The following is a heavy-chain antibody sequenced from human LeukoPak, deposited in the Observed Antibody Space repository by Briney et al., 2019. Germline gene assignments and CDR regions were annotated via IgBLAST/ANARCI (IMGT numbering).Heavy chain of an antibody. CDR1: GGSFSGYY. CDR2: INHSGST. V-gene: IGHV4-34*01. CDR3: ASVRIVGATRYFDN. Sequence: SETLSLTCAVYGGSFSGYYWSWIRQPPGKGLEWIGEINHSGSTNYNPSLKSRVTKSVDTSKNQFSLKLSSVTAADTAVYYCASVRIVGATRYFDNWGQGTLVTVSS. J-gene: IGHJ4*02. D-gene: IGHD1-26*01.